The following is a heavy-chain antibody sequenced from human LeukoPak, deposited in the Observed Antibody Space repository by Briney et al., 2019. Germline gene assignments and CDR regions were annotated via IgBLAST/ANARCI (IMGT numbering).Heavy chain of an antibody. CDR1: GFTFSNAW. D-gene: IGHD2-2*01. CDR2: XXXKTDGGTT. J-gene: IGHJ4*02. V-gene: IGHV3-15*01. CDR3: TTDMKIVVVPPAFGGIDY. Sequence: GGSLRLSCAASGFTFSNAWMSWVRQAPGKGLXXXXXXXXKTDGGTTDYAAPVKGRFTISRDDSKNTLYLQMNSLKTEDTAVYYCTTDMKIVVVPPAFGGIDYWGQGALVTVSS.